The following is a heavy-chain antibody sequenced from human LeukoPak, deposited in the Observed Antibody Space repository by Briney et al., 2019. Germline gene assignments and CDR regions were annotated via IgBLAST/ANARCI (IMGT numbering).Heavy chain of an antibody. Sequence: PGGSLRLSCAASGFTFSDYYMSWFRQAPGKGLEWVSNIKQDGSEKYYVDSVKGRFTISRDNAKNSLYLQMNSLRAEDTAVYYCAIIPDSAAYDHWGQGTLVTVSS. CDR2: IKQDGSEK. J-gene: IGHJ4*02. CDR1: GFTFSDYY. CDR3: AIIPDSAAYDH. D-gene: IGHD6-13*01. V-gene: IGHV3-7*01.